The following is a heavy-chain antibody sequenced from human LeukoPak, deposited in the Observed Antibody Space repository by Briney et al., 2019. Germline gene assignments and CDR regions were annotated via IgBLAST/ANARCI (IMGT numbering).Heavy chain of an antibody. Sequence: SETLSLTCTVSGDSISSGGLHWSWIRQPPGKGLEWIGYIYHSGSTYYNPSLKSRVTISVDRSKNQFSLKLSSVTAADTAVYYCARETWLQPLNYWGQGTLVTVSS. CDR3: ARETWLQPLNY. V-gene: IGHV4-30-2*01. J-gene: IGHJ4*02. CDR1: GDSISSGGLH. D-gene: IGHD5-24*01. CDR2: IYHSGST.